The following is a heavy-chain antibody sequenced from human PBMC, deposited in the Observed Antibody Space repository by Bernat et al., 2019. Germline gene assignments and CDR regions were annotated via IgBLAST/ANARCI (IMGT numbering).Heavy chain of an antibody. J-gene: IGHJ3*02. Sequence: EVQLVESGGGLVQPGRSLRLSCTASGFTFGDYAMSWFRQAPGKGLEWVGFIRSKAYGGTTEYAASVKGRFTISRDDSKSIAYLQMNSLKTEDTAVYYGTRDVPVRGYYYQRAHDAFDIWGQGTMVTVSS. V-gene: IGHV3-49*03. CDR1: GFTFGDYA. CDR3: TRDVPVRGYYYQRAHDAFDI. CDR2: IRSKAYGGTT. D-gene: IGHD3-22*01.